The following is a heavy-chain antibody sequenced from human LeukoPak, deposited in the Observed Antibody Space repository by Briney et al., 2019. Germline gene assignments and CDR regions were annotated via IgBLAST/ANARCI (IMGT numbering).Heavy chain of an antibody. CDR3: ARDNSGCSTWWFDP. CDR2: INPDGGNT. V-gene: IGHV1-46*01. CDR1: RYTFTQSY. J-gene: IGHJ5*02. D-gene: IGHD2-15*01. Sequence: VSVKVSRQASRYTFTQSYIHWVRPAPGQVLEWMGLINPDGGNTNYAQNFQGRVTLTRDTSTSTVYMELSSLRSEDTAVYYCARDNSGCSTWWFDPWGQGTLVTVSS.